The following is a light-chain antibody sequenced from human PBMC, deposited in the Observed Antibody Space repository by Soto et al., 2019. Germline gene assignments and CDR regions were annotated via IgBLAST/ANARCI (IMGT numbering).Light chain of an antibody. J-gene: IGKJ4*01. Sequence: EIVLTQSPVTLSLSPGERATLSCRASQSINNYLAWYQQTPGQPPRLLIYDASNRATAIPVRFSGSVSGTDFTLTISSLEPVASAVYYSRYRGISPPGATFGVGTKVEIK. CDR1: QSINNY. CDR2: DAS. CDR3: RYRGISPPGAT. V-gene: IGKV3-11*01.